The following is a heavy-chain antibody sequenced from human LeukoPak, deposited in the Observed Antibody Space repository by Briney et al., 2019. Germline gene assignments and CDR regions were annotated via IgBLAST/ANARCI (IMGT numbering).Heavy chain of an antibody. D-gene: IGHD2-2*01. CDR2: ISSSSSTI. CDR1: GFTFSSYS. J-gene: IGHJ4*02. CDR3: ARDCSSTSCLDY. V-gene: IGHV3-48*04. Sequence: GGSLRLSCAASGFTFSSYSMNWVRQAPGKGLEWVPYISSSSSTIYYADSVKGRFTISRDNAKNSLCLQMNSLRAEDTAVYYCARDCSSTSCLDYWGQGTLVTVSS.